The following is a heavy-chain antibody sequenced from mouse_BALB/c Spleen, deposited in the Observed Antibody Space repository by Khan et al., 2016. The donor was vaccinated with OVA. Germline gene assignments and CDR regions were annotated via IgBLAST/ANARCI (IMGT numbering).Heavy chain of an antibody. J-gene: IGHJ4*01. CDR2: IDPANGNT. CDR1: GFNIKDTY. V-gene: IGHV14-3*02. D-gene: IGHD1-1*02. Sequence: VQLQQPGAELVKPGASVKLSCTASGFNIKDTYMHWVKQRPEQGLEWIGRIDPANGNTKYDPKFQGKATITADTSSNTAYLQLSSLTSEDTAVYYCARSYGHYAMVYWGQGTSVTVSS. CDR3: ARSYGHYAMVY.